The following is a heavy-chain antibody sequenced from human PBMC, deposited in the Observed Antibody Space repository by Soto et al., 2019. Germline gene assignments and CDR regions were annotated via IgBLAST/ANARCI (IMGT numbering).Heavy chain of an antibody. V-gene: IGHV3-11*05. CDR3: ERDADILTGSDAFDI. D-gene: IGHD3-9*01. J-gene: IGHJ3*02. Sequence: QVQLVESGGGLVKPGGSLRLSCAASAFTFSDYYMSWIRQAPGKGLEWVSYISSSSGYTNYADSVKGRFTISRDNAKNQLYVQMNSLRAEDTAVYYCERDADILTGSDAFDIWGQGTMVTVSS. CDR2: ISSSSGYT. CDR1: AFTFSDYY.